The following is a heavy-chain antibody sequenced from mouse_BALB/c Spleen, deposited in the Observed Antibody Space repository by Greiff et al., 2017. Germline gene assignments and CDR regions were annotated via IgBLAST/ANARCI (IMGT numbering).Heavy chain of an antibody. Sequence: EVKLMESGGGLVQPGGSRKLSCAASGFTFSSFGMHWVRQAPEKGLEWVAYISSGSSTIYYADTVKGRFTISRDNPKNTLFLQMTSLRSEDTAMYYCARSATGHYYAMDYWGQGTSVTVSA. V-gene: IGHV5-17*02. CDR3: ARSATGHYYAMDY. D-gene: IGHD1-2*01. CDR2: ISSGSSTI. J-gene: IGHJ4*01. CDR1: GFTFSSFG.